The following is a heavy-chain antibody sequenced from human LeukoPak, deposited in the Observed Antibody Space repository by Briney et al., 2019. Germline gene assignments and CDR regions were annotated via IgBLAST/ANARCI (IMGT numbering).Heavy chain of an antibody. V-gene: IGHV3-21*01. D-gene: IGHD1-7*01. J-gene: IGHJ4*02. CDR1: GFTLSTYS. CDR3: VTLELRVLDY. CDR2: ISGTSSYI. Sequence: GGSLRLSCAASGFTLSTYSMNWVRQAPGKGLEWVSSISGTSSYIYYADSVKGRFTISRDNAKNSLYLQMNSLRAEDTAVYYCVTLELRVLDYWGQGTLVTVSS.